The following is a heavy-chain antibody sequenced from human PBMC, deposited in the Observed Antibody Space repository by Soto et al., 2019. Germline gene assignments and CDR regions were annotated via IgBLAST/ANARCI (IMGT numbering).Heavy chain of an antibody. V-gene: IGHV4-39*01. CDR1: GGSISSSSYY. Sequence: PSETLSLTCTVSGGSISSSSYYWGWIRQPPGKGLEWIGSIYYSGSTYYNPSLKSRVTISVDTSKNQFSLKLSSVTAADTAVYYCARAPRCSSSCGRFDPWGQGTLVTVSS. CDR2: IYYSGST. CDR3: ARAPRCSSSCGRFDP. J-gene: IGHJ5*02. D-gene: IGHD6-13*01.